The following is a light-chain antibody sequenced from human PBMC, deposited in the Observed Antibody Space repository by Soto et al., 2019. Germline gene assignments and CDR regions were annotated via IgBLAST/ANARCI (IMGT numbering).Light chain of an antibody. CDR3: QQRNSWPPTFT. CDR1: QSVGSF. J-gene: IGKJ5*01. CDR2: DTS. Sequence: DIVLTQSPAPLSLSPGERATLSCSSSQSVGSFLAWYQQKPGQAPRLLIYDTSIRATGIPARFSGSGSWTDFTRTISSLEPEEFAVYYCQQRNSWPPTFTFGQGTRLEIK. V-gene: IGKV3-11*01.